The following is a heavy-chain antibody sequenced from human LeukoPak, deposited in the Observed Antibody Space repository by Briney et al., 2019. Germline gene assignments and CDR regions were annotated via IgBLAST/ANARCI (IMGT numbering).Heavy chain of an antibody. CDR3: AKDSHWILFDD. Sequence: GGSLRLSCAASEFTFNSYGMSWVRQAPGKGLEWVSAISGSGTTYYADSVKGRFTISRDNSKNTLYLQMNSLRDEDTAVYYCAKDSHWILFDDWGQGTLVTVSS. CDR1: EFTFNSYG. J-gene: IGHJ4*02. CDR2: ISGSGTT. D-gene: IGHD2-2*03. V-gene: IGHV3-23*01.